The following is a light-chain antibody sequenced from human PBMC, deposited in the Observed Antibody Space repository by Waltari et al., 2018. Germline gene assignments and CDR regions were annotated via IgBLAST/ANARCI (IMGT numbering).Light chain of an antibody. CDR3: CSYAGSYTSL. CDR1: SSDVGGYNY. V-gene: IGLV2-11*01. J-gene: IGLJ2*01. Sequence: QSALTQPRSVSGSPGQSVTISCTGTSSDVGGYNYVSWYQQHPGKAPKLMIYDVSKRPSGVPDRLSGSKSGNTASLTISGLQAEDEADYYCCSYAGSYTSLFGGGTKLTVL. CDR2: DVS.